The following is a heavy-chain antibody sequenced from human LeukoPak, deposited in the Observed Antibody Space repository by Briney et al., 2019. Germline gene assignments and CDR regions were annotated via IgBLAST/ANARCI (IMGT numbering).Heavy chain of an antibody. CDR3: ARNDYSNFYYYMDV. D-gene: IGHD4-11*01. V-gene: IGHV1-69*05. CDR2: IIPIFGTA. J-gene: IGHJ6*03. Sequence: VASVKVSCKASGGTFSSYAISWVRQAPGQGLGWMGGIIPIFGTANYAQKFQGRVTITTDESTSTAYMELSSLRSEDTAVYYCARNDYSNFYYYMDVWGKGTTVTVSS. CDR1: GGTFSSYA.